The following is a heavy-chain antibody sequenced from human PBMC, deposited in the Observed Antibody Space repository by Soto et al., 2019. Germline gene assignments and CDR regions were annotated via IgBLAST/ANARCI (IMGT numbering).Heavy chain of an antibody. V-gene: IGHV3-30*18. CDR1: GFTFNSFD. CDR2: ISHDGSNR. D-gene: IGHD3-3*01. CDR3: ANGMRGHGFWSGYQTQAH. J-gene: IGHJ4*02. Sequence: QVQVVESGGGVVQPGRSLRLSCAASGFTFNSFDMHWVRQAPGRGLEWVAVISHDGSNRYNADSVKGRFTISRDNSKNTVFLEVNSLRHEDTAVYYCANGMRGHGFWSGYQTQAHWGQGTLVTVSS.